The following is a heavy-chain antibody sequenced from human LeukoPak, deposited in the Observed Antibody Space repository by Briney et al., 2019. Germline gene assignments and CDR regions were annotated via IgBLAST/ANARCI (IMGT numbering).Heavy chain of an antibody. CDR3: AREGGRILRYFDWLLGYFDY. Sequence: SVKVSCKASGGTFSSYAISWVRQAPGQGLEWMGGIIPIFGTANYAQKFQGRVTITADESTSTAYMELSSPRSEDTAVYYCAREGGRILRYFDWLLGYFDYWGQGTLVTVSS. V-gene: IGHV1-69*01. CDR2: IIPIFGTA. CDR1: GGTFSSYA. D-gene: IGHD3-9*01. J-gene: IGHJ4*02.